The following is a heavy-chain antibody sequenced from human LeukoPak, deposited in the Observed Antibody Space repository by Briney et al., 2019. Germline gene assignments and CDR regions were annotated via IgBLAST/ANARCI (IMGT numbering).Heavy chain of an antibody. Sequence: GASVKVSCKASGYTFTGYYIHWVRQAPGQGLEWMGWINPNSGGTNYAQKFQGRVTMTRDTSISTAYMELSRLRSDDTAVYYCASFGGSYSSSLKQYYYYYYMDVWGKGTTVTISS. J-gene: IGHJ6*03. CDR1: GYTFTGYY. CDR2: INPNSGGT. V-gene: IGHV1-2*02. CDR3: ASFGGSYSSSLKQYYYYYYMDV. D-gene: IGHD6-13*01.